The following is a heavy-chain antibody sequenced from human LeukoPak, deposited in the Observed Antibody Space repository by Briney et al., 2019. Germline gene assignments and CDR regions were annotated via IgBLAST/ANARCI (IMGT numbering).Heavy chain of an antibody. Sequence: VQPGRSLRLSCAASGFTFSSYGMHWVRQAPGKELEWVAVIWYDGSNKYYADSVKGRFTISRDNSKNTLYLQMNSLRAEDTAVYYCAKDGYCSGGSCYSRVFDPWGQGTLVTVSS. V-gene: IGHV3-33*06. CDR3: AKDGYCSGGSCYSRVFDP. CDR2: IWYDGSNK. J-gene: IGHJ5*02. D-gene: IGHD2-15*01. CDR1: GFTFSSYG.